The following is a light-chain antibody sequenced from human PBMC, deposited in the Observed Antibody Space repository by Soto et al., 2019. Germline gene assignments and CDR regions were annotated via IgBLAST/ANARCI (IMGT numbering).Light chain of an antibody. V-gene: IGKV3-15*01. CDR1: QSVSSN. J-gene: IGKJ2*02. Sequence: EIVMTQSPATLSVSPGERATLSCRASQSVSSNLAWYRQKPGQAPWLLIFGASTRATGIPARFSGSGSETEFTLTISSLQSEDFAVYYCQQYNNWPRTVGQGTKVDIK. CDR3: QQYNNWPRT. CDR2: GAS.